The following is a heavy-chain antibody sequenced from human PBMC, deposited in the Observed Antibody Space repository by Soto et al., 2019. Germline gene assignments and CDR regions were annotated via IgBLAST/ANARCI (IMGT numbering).Heavy chain of an antibody. CDR3: ARGFVEAGMAFDY. V-gene: IGHV4-31*03. J-gene: IGHJ4*02. D-gene: IGHD3-3*01. CDR2: VHASGST. CDR1: GESINNGAYF. Sequence: QVQLQESGPGLVKPSQTLSLTCPVSGESINNGAYFWSWIRQHPGKGLEWIGYVHASGSTYYNPSLRGRVDMSIDTSKKQFYLNLKSVTAADTAVFFCARGFVEAGMAFDYWGPGALVTVSS.